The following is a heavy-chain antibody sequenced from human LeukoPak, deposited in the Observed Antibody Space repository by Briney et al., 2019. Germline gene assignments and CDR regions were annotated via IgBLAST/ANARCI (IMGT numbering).Heavy chain of an antibody. J-gene: IGHJ4*02. D-gene: IGHD3-16*01. CDR1: GGSISSYY. Sequence: SETLSLTCTVSGGSISSYYWSWIRQPPGKGLEWIGYIYYSGSTNYSPSLQSRVTISVDTSKDQFSLRLTSVTAADTAVYYCARTGAPMGGYWGQGTLVTVSS. CDR2: IYYSGST. V-gene: IGHV4-59*01. CDR3: ARTGAPMGGY.